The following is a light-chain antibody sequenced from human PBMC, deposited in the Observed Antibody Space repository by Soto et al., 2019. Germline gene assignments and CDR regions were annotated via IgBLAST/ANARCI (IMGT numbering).Light chain of an antibody. CDR2: GAS. Sequence: EIVLTQSPGTLSLFPGERATLSCRASQSISSNYLAWYQHKPGQAPRLLIHGASNRAPGIPDRFSGAGSGKDFTLTISRLAPEDFAVYYCHQYGSAPAWTFGQGTKEEIK. J-gene: IGKJ1*01. CDR3: HQYGSAPAWT. CDR1: QSISSNY. V-gene: IGKV3-20*01.